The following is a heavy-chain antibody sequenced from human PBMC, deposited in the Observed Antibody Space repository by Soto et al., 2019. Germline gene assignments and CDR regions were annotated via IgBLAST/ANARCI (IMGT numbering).Heavy chain of an antibody. D-gene: IGHD2-2*01. J-gene: IGHJ6*02. Sequence: QVQLVESGGGVVQPGRSLRLSCAASGFTFNTYGMHWVRQAPGKGLEWVAIIWYDGSNKYYADSVKGRFTISRDNSNNTLFVQMNSLRAEDTAVYFCARDTTRYGMDVWGQGTTVTVSS. V-gene: IGHV3-33*01. CDR2: IWYDGSNK. CDR1: GFTFNTYG. CDR3: ARDTTRYGMDV.